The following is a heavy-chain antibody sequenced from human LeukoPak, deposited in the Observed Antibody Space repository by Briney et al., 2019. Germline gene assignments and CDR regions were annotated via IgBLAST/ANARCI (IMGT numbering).Heavy chain of an antibody. CDR2: IYYTGST. V-gene: IGHV4-39*07. CDR3: ASVRGYSSGWYASGFDP. CDR1: GGSITSSSYY. D-gene: IGHD6-19*01. Sequence: SETLSLTCTVSGGSITSSSYYWGWIRQPPGKGPEWIGSIYYTGSTNYNPSLKSRVTISLDTSKNQFSLKLTSVTAADAAVYYCASVRGYSSGWYASGFDPWGQGTLVTVSS. J-gene: IGHJ5*02.